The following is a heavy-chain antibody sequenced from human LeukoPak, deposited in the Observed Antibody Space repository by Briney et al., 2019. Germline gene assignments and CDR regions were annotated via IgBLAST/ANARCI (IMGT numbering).Heavy chain of an antibody. CDR1: GFTFSDYT. CDR2: ISYDATNE. D-gene: IGHD3-10*01. Sequence: GGSLRLSCAASGFTFSDYTMQWVRQSPGKGLEWVAVISYDATNEYYADSVKGRFTISRDDSKSTLYLQMNSLRAEDTAVYYCVRDFASGSYYNLFDYWGQGTLVTVSS. J-gene: IGHJ4*02. CDR3: VRDFASGSYYNLFDY. V-gene: IGHV3-30*04.